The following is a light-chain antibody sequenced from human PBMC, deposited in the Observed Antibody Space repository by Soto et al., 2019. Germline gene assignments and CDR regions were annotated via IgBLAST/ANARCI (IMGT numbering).Light chain of an antibody. V-gene: IGKV1-39*01. CDR1: QSISYY. J-gene: IGKJ2*01. CDR2: AAS. CDR3: QQSSSIPRT. Sequence: DIQMTQSPSSLSASVGDRVTITCRASQSISYYLSWYQLKPGKVPKLLISAASSLQSGVPSRFSGSGSRTDFTLTISSLQPEDFATYYCQQSSSIPRTFGQGTKLEIK.